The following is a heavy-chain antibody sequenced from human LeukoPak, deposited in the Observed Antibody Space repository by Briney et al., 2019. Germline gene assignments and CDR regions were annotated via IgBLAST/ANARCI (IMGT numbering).Heavy chain of an antibody. J-gene: IGHJ4*02. CDR2: INTNTGNP. D-gene: IGHD5-12*01. Sequence: ASVKVSCKASGYTFTSYAMNWVRQAPGQGLEWMGWINTNTGNPTYAQGFTGRFVFSSDISVSTAYLQISSLKAEDTAVYYCARESMVATYSYWGQGTLVTVSS. CDR3: ARESMVATYSY. V-gene: IGHV7-4-1*02. CDR1: GYTFTSYA.